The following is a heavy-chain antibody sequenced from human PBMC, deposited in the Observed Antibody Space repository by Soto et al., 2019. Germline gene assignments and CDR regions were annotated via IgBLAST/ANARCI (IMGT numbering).Heavy chain of an antibody. CDR3: ARRRIVPTTNFDY. CDR1: GDSITSSSFY. V-gene: IGHV4-39*01. J-gene: IGHJ4*02. CDR2: IFHTGST. D-gene: IGHD1-26*01. Sequence: SETLSLTCTVSGDSITSSSFYWGWIRQPPGKGLEWILHIFHTGSTYQNPTLKSRLRMSVDTSKNQFSLNLSSVTATDTAVYYCARRRIVPTTNFDYWGQGTLVTVS.